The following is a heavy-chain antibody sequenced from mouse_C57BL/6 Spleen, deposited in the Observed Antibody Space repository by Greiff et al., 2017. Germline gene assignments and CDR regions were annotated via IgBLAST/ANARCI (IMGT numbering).Heavy chain of an antibody. J-gene: IGHJ4*01. CDR2: IDPSDSET. CDR1: GYTFTSYW. Sequence: QVQLKQPGAELVRPGSSVKLSCKASGYTFTSYWMHWVKQRPIQGLEWIGNIDPSDSETHYNQKFKDKATLTVDKSSSTAYMQLSSLTSEDSAVYYGARARYAMDYWGQGTSVTVAS. CDR3: ARARYAMDY. V-gene: IGHV1-52*01.